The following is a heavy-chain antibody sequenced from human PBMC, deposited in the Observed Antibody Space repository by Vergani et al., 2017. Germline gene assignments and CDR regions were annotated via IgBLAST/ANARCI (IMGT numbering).Heavy chain of an antibody. CDR1: GGSISSGDYY. Sequence: QMQLQESGPGLVKPSQTLSLTCTVSGGSISSGDYYWSWIRQPPGKGLEWIGYIYYSGSTYYNPSLKSRVTISVDTSQNQFSLKLSSVTAADTAVYYCARDRVYDYVWGNYRYLDYWGQGTLVTVSS. J-gene: IGHJ4*02. D-gene: IGHD3-16*02. V-gene: IGHV4-30-4*08. CDR2: IYYSGST. CDR3: ARDRVYDYVWGNYRYLDY.